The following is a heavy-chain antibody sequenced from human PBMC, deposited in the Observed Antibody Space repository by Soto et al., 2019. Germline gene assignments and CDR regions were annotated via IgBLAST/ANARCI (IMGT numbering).Heavy chain of an antibody. CDR3: VRQVISGYYDFWSGAPGGIDVDY. CDR2: ISAYNGNT. CDR1: GYTFTSYG. V-gene: IGHV1-18*01. J-gene: IGHJ4*01. D-gene: IGHD3-3*01. Sequence: ASVNVSCKASGYTFTSYGISWVRQAPGQGLEWMGWISAYNGNTNYAQKLQGRVTMTTDTSTSTAYMELRSLRSDDTAVYYWVRQVISGYYDFWSGAPGGIDVDYRG.